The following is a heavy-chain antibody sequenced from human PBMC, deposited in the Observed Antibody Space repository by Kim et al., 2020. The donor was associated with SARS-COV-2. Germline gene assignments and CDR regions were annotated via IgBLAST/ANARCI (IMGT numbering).Heavy chain of an antibody. CDR2: IYHSGST. CDR3: ARRSLGGSYWRYYYYYGMDV. V-gene: IGHV4-4*02. D-gene: IGHD1-26*01. J-gene: IGHJ6*02. Sequence: SETLSLTCAVSGGSISSSNWWSWVRQPPGKGLEWIGEIYHSGSTNYNPSLKSRVTISVDKSKNQFSLKLSSVTAADTAVYYCARRSLGGSYWRYYYYYGMDVWGQGTTVTVSS. CDR1: GGSISSSNW.